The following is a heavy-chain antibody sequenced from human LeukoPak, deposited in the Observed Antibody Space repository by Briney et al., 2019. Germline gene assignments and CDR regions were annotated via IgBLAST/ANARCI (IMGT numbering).Heavy chain of an antibody. Sequence: ASVKVSCKASGYNMDNFGIAWVRQAPGQGLEWMGWISAYSGDPNYAQKFQGRVTLTTAYMELRNLRSDDTALYYCARYDADVLFGYYYFDYWGQGTLVTVSS. CDR2: ISAYSGDP. CDR3: ARYDADVLFGYYYFDY. J-gene: IGHJ4*01. V-gene: IGHV1-18*01. D-gene: IGHD3-9*01. CDR1: GYNMDNFG.